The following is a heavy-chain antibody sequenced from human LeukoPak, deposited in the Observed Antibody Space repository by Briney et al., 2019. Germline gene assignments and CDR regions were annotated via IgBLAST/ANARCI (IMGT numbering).Heavy chain of an antibody. D-gene: IGHD6-13*01. V-gene: IGHV3-48*03. CDR1: GFTFSSYD. CDR2: ISSGGTTI. Sequence: GGSLGLSCAASGFTFSSYDMNWVRQAPGKGLEWVSYISSGGTTIYYADSAKGRFTISRDNAKNSLYLQLNSLRVDDTAVYYCARESYSASRGYYFDSWGQGTLVTVSS. CDR3: ARESYSASRGYYFDS. J-gene: IGHJ4*02.